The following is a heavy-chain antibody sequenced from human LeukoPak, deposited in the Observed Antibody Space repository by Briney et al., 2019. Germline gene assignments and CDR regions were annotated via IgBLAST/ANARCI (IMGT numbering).Heavy chain of an antibody. J-gene: IGHJ4*02. D-gene: IGHD3-22*01. CDR1: GGSISSYY. V-gene: IGHV4-59*08. Sequence: PSETLSLTCTVSGGSISSYYWSWIRQPPGKGLEWIGYIYHTGSTNYNPSLKSRVTISADTSKNHFSLKLSSVTAADTAVYYCARMSDSVGYYYPFDYWGQGTLVTVSS. CDR3: ARMSDSVGYYYPFDY. CDR2: IYHTGST.